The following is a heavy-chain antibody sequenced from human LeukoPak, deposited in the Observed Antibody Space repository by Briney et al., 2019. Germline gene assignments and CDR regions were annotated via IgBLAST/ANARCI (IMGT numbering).Heavy chain of an antibody. J-gene: IGHJ4*02. D-gene: IGHD2-21*02. Sequence: PSETLSLTCSVSGDSVTSSYWNWIRQPPGKGLEWIGYVSSDGTTNYTPSLRSRLIMSVDTAKNDISLILTSVTAADTAIYYCARLDCIVGDCYNHWGRGTLVTVSS. CDR3: ARLDCIVGDCYNH. CDR1: GDSVTSSY. V-gene: IGHV4-59*08. CDR2: VSSDGTT.